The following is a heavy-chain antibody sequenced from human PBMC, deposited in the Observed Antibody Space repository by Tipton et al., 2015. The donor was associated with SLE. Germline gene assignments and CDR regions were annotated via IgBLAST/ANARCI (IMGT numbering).Heavy chain of an antibody. Sequence: QVQLVQSGAEVKKPGSSVKDSCKASGGTFSSYAISWVRQAPGQGLEWMGGIIPIFGTAHYAQKFQDRVTIPTDEPTSTAYMELSSRRSEGTAVYYCARGGDDFGSGPPHYYYYYMDVWGKGTTVTVSS. CDR3: ARGGDDFGSGPPHYYYYYMDV. CDR1: GGTFSSYA. V-gene: IGHV1-69*01. J-gene: IGHJ6*03. CDR2: IIPIFGTA. D-gene: IGHD3-3*01.